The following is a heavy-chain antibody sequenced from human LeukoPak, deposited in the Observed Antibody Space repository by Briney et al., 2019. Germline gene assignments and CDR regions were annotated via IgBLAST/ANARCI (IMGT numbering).Heavy chain of an antibody. Sequence: GGSLRLSCAASGFTFSTYEINWVRQAPGKGLEWLSHISTSGSSIHYADSVKGRFTISRDNAKNSLYLQMNSLRAEDTAVYYCARDATTELGTVYMDVWGKGTTVTISS. D-gene: IGHD4-17*01. CDR1: GFTFSTYE. CDR2: ISTSGSSI. J-gene: IGHJ6*03. CDR3: ARDATTELGTVYMDV. V-gene: IGHV3-48*03.